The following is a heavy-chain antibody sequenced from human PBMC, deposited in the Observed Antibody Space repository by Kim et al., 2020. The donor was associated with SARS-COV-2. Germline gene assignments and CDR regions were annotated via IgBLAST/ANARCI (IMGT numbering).Heavy chain of an antibody. J-gene: IGHJ5*02. CDR3: ARAERITMVRGVMMLGWFDP. D-gene: IGHD3-10*01. CDR2: IYYSGST. CDR1: GGSISSSSYY. Sequence: SETLSLTCTVSGGSISSSSYYWGWIRQPPGKGLEWIGSIYYSGSTYYNPSLKSRVTISVDTSKNQFSLKLSSVTAADTAVYYCARAERITMVRGVMMLGWFDPWGQGTLVTVSS. V-gene: IGHV4-39*07.